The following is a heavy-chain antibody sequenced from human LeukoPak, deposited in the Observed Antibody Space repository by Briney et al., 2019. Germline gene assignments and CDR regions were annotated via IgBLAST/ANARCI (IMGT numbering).Heavy chain of an antibody. D-gene: IGHD1-26*01. Sequence: GGSLRLSCTVSGFTLSSYEMSWIRQAPGKGLEWVSSIDYSGGSSYYADSVKGRFTISRDDSKNTLYLQMISLRAEDTAVYYCARDLSVGAKPDLGFDYWGQGTLVTVSS. CDR3: ARDLSVGAKPDLGFDY. CDR2: IDYSGGSS. V-gene: IGHV3-23*01. CDR1: GFTLSSYE. J-gene: IGHJ4*02.